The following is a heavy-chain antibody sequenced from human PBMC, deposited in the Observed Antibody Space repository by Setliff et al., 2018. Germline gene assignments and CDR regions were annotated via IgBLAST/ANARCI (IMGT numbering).Heavy chain of an antibody. V-gene: IGHV4-61*09. D-gene: IGHD2-8*02. Sequence: SETLSLTCTVSGGSLSADYYWSWIRQPTGKGLEWIGHVHPDGSTNYNPSLYGRLIISVDTSKNQFSLKLTSVTAADTAVYYCVRALLWSGEGRFDPWGQGTLVTVS. CDR3: VRALLWSGEGRFDP. J-gene: IGHJ5*02. CDR2: VHPDGST. CDR1: GGSLSADYY.